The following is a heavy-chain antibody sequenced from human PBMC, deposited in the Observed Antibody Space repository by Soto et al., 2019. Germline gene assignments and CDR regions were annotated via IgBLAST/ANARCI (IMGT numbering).Heavy chain of an antibody. J-gene: IGHJ4*01. V-gene: IGHV1-18*01. D-gene: IGHD5-12*01. CDR1: GYTFTNYG. CDR2: ISSYNGNT. Sequence: ASVKVSCKASGYTFTNYGISWARQAPGQGLERLGWISSYNGNTRYAQKFQGRITMTTDTSTTTAYMELRSLTSDDTAIYYCARAFVGLVATMSYWGQATLVTVSS. CDR3: ARAFVGLVATMSY.